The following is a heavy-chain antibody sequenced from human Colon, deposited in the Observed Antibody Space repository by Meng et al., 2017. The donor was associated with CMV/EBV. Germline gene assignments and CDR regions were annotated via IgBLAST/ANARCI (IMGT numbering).Heavy chain of an antibody. CDR2: ISYSGNT. CDR3: ARGRMVYVDY. V-gene: IGHV4-61*01. J-gene: IGHJ4*02. CDR1: GGSVNSGSYY. Sequence: GSLRLSCSVSGGSVNSGSYYWTWIRQPPGKGLEWIGYISYSGNTNYNPSLKSRLTISRDNAKNSLYLQMNSLRAEDTAVYYCARGRMVYVDYWGQGTLVTVSS. D-gene: IGHD2-8*01.